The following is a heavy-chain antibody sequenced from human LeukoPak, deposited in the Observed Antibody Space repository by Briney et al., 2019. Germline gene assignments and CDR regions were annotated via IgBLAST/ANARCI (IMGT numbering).Heavy chain of an antibody. CDR2: ISYDGSNK. V-gene: IGHV3-30*04. D-gene: IGHD5-12*01. CDR3: ARVSRGYDYNYYYGMDV. J-gene: IGHJ6*04. Sequence: GGSLRLSCAASGFTFSSYAMHWVRQAPGKGLEWVAVISYDGSNKYYADSVKGRFTISRDNSKNTLHLQMNSLRAEDTAVYYCARVSRGYDYNYYYGMDVWGKGTTVTVSS. CDR1: GFTFSSYA.